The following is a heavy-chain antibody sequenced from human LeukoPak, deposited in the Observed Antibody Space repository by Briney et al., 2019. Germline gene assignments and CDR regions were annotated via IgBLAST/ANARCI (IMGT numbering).Heavy chain of an antibody. D-gene: IGHD3-22*01. CDR1: GFTFSNFA. CDR3: ARGTYYYDSSGYYSGGLGY. Sequence: GRSLRLSCAPSGFTFSNFAMHWVRQAPGRGLECVAVISNDGSDKYYPDSVKGRFTISRDNSENTLYLQMNSLRAEDTAVYYCARGTYYYDSSGYYSGGLGYWGQGTLVSVCS. CDR2: ISNDGSDK. J-gene: IGHJ4*02. V-gene: IGHV3-30*04.